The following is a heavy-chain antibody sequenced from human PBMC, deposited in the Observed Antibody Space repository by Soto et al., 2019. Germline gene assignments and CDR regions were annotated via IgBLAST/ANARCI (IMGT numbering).Heavy chain of an antibody. V-gene: IGHV3-15*05. CDR2: IKSKIYGATT. Sequence: EVQLVESGGGLVKPGGSLRLSCAASGFSFSNGCMSWVRQAPGKGLECVGRIKSKIYGATTDYAAHVKGRFTISSDDSKNSLYLQMHSLQTADTAMYDCYTDEREWGRGTLVTVPS. CDR1: GFSFSNGC. J-gene: IGHJ4*02. CDR3: YTDERE.